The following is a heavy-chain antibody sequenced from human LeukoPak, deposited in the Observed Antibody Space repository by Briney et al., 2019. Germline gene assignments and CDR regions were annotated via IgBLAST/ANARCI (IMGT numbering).Heavy chain of an antibody. CDR1: GYSISSGYF. J-gene: IGHJ6*03. D-gene: IGHD6-13*01. CDR2: IHSGESP. Sequence: SETLSLTCTVSGYSISSGYFWGWIRQPPGKGLEWIGIIHSGESPYYSPSLESRITISIDTSMNQFSLKLSSVTAADTAVYYCARTTEAHSWRTRYYDYYMDVWGKGTTVTVSS. CDR3: ARTTEAHSWRTRYYDYYMDV. V-gene: IGHV4-38-2*02.